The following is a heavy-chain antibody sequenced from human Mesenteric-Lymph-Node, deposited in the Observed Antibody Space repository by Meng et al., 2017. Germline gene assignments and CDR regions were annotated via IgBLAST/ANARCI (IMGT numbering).Heavy chain of an antibody. V-gene: IGHV1-2*06. D-gene: IGHD3-22*01. CDR2: INPNSGDT. CDR1: GYTFTAYY. CDR3: ARDGSGYYNWFDP. J-gene: IGHJ5*02. Sequence: VRLVQSGAEVKEPGASVQVSCKTSGYTFTAYYIPWLRQAPGQVPEWMGRINPNSGDTNYAPKFHDRVTVTRDTSISTAYMELSSLRSDDTAVYYCARDGSGYYNWFDPWGQGSLVTVSS.